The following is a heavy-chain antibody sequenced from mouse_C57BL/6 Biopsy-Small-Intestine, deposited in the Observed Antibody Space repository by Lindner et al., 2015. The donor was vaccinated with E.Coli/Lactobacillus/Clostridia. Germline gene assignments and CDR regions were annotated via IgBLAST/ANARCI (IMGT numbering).Heavy chain of an antibody. CDR3: AREFSLNWVRYWYFDL. Sequence: SVKVSCKAFGYTFIGNYIHWVRQAPGQGLEWMGWINPNNGDTNYVAKFQGRVTMTRDTSLTTAYLELSSLRPDDTAVYYCAREFSLNWVRYWYFDLWG. J-gene: IGHJ1*01. V-gene: IGHV1-53*01. CDR1: GYTFIGNY. CDR2: INPNNGDT.